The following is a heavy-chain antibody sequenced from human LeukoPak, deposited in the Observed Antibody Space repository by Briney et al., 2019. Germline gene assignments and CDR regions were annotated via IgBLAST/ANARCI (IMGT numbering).Heavy chain of an antibody. V-gene: IGHV4-39*07. Sequence: SETLSLTCTVSGGSISSSSYYWGWIRQPPGKGLEWIGSIYYSGSTYYNPSLKSRVTISVDTSKNQFSLKLSSVTAADTAVYYCARAYCGGDCSNFDYWGQGTLVTVSS. J-gene: IGHJ4*02. CDR2: IYYSGST. D-gene: IGHD2-21*02. CDR3: ARAYCGGDCSNFDY. CDR1: GGSISSSSYY.